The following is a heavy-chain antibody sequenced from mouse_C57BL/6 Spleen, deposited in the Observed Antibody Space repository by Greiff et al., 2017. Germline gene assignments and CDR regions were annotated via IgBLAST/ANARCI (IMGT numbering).Heavy chain of an antibody. CDR3: ANDYSNRYYFGD. D-gene: IGHD2-5*01. CDR1: GYSFTGYF. Sequence: EVQLQQSGPELVKPGASVKISCKASGYSFTGYFMNWVMQSHGKSLEWIGRINPYNGDTFYNQKFKGKATLTVDKSSSTAHMELRSLTSEDSAVYYCANDYSNRYYFGDWGQGTTLTVSS. J-gene: IGHJ2*01. CDR2: INPYNGDT. V-gene: IGHV1-20*01.